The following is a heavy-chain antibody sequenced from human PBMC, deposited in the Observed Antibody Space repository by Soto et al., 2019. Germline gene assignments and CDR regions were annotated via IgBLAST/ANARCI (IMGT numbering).Heavy chain of an antibody. CDR2: IYYSGST. CDR1: GGSISSSSYY. D-gene: IGHD6-19*01. CDR3: SIHTAVAAQESLDP. J-gene: IGHJ5*02. Sequence: WETLSLTCTVSGGSISSSSYYWGWIRQPPGKGLEWIGSIYYSGSTYYNPSLKSRVTISVDTSKNQFSLKLSSVTAADTAVYYCSIHTAVAAQESLDPWGQGTLVTVSS. V-gene: IGHV4-39*01.